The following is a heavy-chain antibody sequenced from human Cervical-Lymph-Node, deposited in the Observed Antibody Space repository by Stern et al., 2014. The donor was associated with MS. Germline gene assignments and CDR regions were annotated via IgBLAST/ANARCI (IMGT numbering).Heavy chain of an antibody. CDR1: GGSISSAEYY. V-gene: IGHV4-30-4*01. CDR3: SRDADGYSLVFGY. D-gene: IGHD5-24*01. J-gene: IGHJ4*02. Sequence: QLQLQESGPGLVKPSQTLSLTCAVTGGSISSAEYYWSWISQSPGKCLERIGYIYYSGTTFYNPYLMSRVTISVDTSKNQFSLKLRSVTAADTVVYYCSRDADGYSLVFGYWGRGTLVTVSS. CDR2: IYYSGTT.